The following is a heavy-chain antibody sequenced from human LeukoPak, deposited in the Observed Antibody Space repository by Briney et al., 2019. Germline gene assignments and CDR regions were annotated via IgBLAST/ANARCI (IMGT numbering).Heavy chain of an antibody. Sequence: PSQTLSLTCTVSGGSISNLDYYWTWIRQPAGKRLEWIGRIYTSGGTNYNPSLKSRVAMSVDKSKNQISLNLASLTAADTALYYCAGRGSSSGTFDVWGPGTFVTVSS. CDR3: AGRGSSSGTFDV. V-gene: IGHV4-61*02. CDR2: IYTSGGT. D-gene: IGHD2-2*01. CDR1: GGSISNLDYY. J-gene: IGHJ3*01.